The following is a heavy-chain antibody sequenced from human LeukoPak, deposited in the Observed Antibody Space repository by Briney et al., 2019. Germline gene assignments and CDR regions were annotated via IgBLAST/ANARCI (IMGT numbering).Heavy chain of an antibody. CDR1: GFTFSNYG. Sequence: GGSLRLSCAASGFTFSNYGMHWVRQAPGKGLEWVTFIHYDGSNKYYTDSVKGRFAISRDISKNTLYLQMNSLRAEDTAVYFCAKASYSGYAPIDSWGQGTLVTVSS. D-gene: IGHD5-12*01. J-gene: IGHJ4*02. V-gene: IGHV3-30*02. CDR3: AKASYSGYAPIDS. CDR2: IHYDGSNK.